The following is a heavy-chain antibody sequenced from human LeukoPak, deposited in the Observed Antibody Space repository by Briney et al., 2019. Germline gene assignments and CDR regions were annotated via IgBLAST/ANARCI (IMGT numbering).Heavy chain of an antibody. V-gene: IGHV3-30*18. D-gene: IGHD3-10*01. Sequence: GGSLRLSCAASGFTFSSYGMHWVRQAPGKGLEWVAVISYDGSNKYYADSVKGRFTISRDNSKNTLYLQMNSLRAEDTAVYYCAKDPQQLLWFGELLSLPYGMDVWGQGTTVTVSS. J-gene: IGHJ6*02. CDR1: GFTFSSYG. CDR2: ISYDGSNK. CDR3: AKDPQQLLWFGELLSLPYGMDV.